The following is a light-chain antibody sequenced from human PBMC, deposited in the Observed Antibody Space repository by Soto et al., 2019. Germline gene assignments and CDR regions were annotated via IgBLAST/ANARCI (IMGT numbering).Light chain of an antibody. Sequence: QSVLTQPPSASGTPGQRVTSSCXXXSXNIGSEHVNWYQQVPGTAPKLLIYANNQRPSGVPDRFSVSKSGTSASLAIDGLQSEDEADYYCAAWDDSLKGGVFGGGTKLTVL. CDR2: ANN. CDR1: SXNIGSEH. V-gene: IGLV1-44*01. J-gene: IGLJ3*02. CDR3: AAWDDSLKGGV.